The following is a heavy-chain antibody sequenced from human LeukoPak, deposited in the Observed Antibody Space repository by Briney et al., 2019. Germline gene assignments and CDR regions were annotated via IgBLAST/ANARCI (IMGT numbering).Heavy chain of an antibody. J-gene: IGHJ4*02. CDR3: ARDLSLYCSGSSCYSLNY. V-gene: IGHV3-48*04. CDR1: GFTFSSYC. CDR2: ISSSRSTI. Sequence: GGSLRLSCTASGFTFSSYCMNWVRQAPGKGLEWVSYISSSRSTIYYADSVKGRFTISRDNAKNSLYLQMNSLRAEDTAVYYCARDLSLYCSGSSCYSLNYWGQGTLVTVSS. D-gene: IGHD2-15*01.